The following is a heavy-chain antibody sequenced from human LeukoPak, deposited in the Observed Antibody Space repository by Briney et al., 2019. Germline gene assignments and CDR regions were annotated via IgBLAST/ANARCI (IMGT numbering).Heavy chain of an antibody. D-gene: IGHD4-17*01. CDR3: ARGVDGDYVAYYFDY. J-gene: IGHJ4*02. V-gene: IGHV4-30-2*01. CDR1: GGSISSGGYS. Sequence: NSSQTPSLTCAVSGGSISSGGYSWSWIRQPPGKGLEWIGYIYHSGSTYYNPSLKSRVTISVDRSKNQFSLKLSSVTAADTAVYYCARGVDGDYVAYYFDYWGQGTLVTVSS. CDR2: IYHSGST.